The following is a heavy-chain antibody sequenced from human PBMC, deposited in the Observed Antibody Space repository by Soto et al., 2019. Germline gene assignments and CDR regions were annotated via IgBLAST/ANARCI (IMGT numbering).Heavy chain of an antibody. CDR1: GGSISSRGYY. Sequence: KTSETLSLTCTVSGGSISSRGYYCSWIRQFPGKGLEWIGYISYSESTDYNPSLKSRVTISADTPKNQFSLKLSSVTAADTAVYYCAGGNDYAKIGYWGQGAQVTVSS. CDR2: ISYSEST. D-gene: IGHD4-17*01. J-gene: IGHJ4*02. V-gene: IGHV4-31*03. CDR3: AGGNDYAKIGY.